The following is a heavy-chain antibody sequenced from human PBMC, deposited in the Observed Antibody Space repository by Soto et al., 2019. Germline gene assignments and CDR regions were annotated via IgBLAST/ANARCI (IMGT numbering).Heavy chain of an antibody. CDR1: GFTFSSYD. CDR2: LDTAGDT. J-gene: IGHJ4*01. D-gene: IGHD6-19*01. CDR3: ARVAYGNGWIVDH. Sequence: PGGSLRLSCSASGFTFSSYDMHWVRQATGKGLEWVSTLDTAGDTYYPGPVRGRFTLSRDNAKNSLQLQMNSLRAEDTAIYFCARVAYGNGWIVDHWGRGTLVTVSS. V-gene: IGHV3-13*01.